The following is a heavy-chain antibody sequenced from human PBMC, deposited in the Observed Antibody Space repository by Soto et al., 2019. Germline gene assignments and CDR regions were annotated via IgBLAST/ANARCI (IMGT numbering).Heavy chain of an antibody. J-gene: IGHJ4*02. CDR1: GALLSGATYS. CDR2: IITSGTT. Sequence: SETLSLTCGVSGALLSGATYSWNWIRQPPGKGLEWIGYIITSGTTYYNPTLKSRVTISIGTSKNQFSLILRSLTAADTAVYYCARSREFDYWSQGTLVTVSS. V-gene: IGHV4-30-2*01. CDR3: ARSREFDY.